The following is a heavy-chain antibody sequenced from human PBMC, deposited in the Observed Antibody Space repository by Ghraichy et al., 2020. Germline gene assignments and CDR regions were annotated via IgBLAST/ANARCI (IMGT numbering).Heavy chain of an antibody. CDR2: ISGDGSTT. Sequence: GGSLRLSCEASGFTFDDYVMLWVRQAPGRGPEWVSLISGDGSTTYYSDSVKGRFTISRDNTKKSLFLQMNSLRGDDTALYYCTKEERKERGSRNHYYAVDVWGQWTTVIVSS. J-gene: IGHJ6*02. CDR3: TKEERKERGSRNHYYAVDV. V-gene: IGHV3-43*02. D-gene: IGHD3-16*01. CDR1: GFTFDDYV.